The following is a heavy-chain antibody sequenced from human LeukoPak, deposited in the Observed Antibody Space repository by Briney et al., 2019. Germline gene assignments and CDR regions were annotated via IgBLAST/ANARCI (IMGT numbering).Heavy chain of an antibody. CDR1: GFTFSSYG. CDR2: ISYDGSNK. Sequence: GGSLRLSCAASGFTFSSYGMHWVRQAPGKGLEWVAVISYDGSNKYYADSVKGRFTVSRDNSKNTLYLQMNSLRAEDTAVYYCARGYDSSGDAFDIWGQGTMVTVSS. V-gene: IGHV3-30*03. D-gene: IGHD3-22*01. J-gene: IGHJ3*02. CDR3: ARGYDSSGDAFDI.